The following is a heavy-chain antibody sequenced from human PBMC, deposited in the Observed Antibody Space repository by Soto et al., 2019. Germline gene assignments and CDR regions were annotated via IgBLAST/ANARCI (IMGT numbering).Heavy chain of an antibody. J-gene: IGHJ3*02. CDR1: GGSVSSDSYN. CDR2: IYYSGST. Sequence: SETLSLTCTVSGGSVSSDSYNWDWIRQPPGKGLEWIGTIYYSGSTDYNPSLKSRVTISEDTSNNQFSLKVASVTAADTAVYYCARCYGNAFDSWGRSATVTVSS. D-gene: IGHD2-15*01. V-gene: IGHV4-39*01. CDR3: ARCYGNAFDS.